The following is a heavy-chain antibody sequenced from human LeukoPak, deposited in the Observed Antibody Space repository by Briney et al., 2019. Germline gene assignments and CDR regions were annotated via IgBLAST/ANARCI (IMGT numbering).Heavy chain of an antibody. D-gene: IGHD6-19*01. CDR1: GFTFNNYW. CDR2: INTDGSST. J-gene: IGHJ5*02. Sequence: GVSLRLSCTASGFTFNNYWMHWVRQAPGKGPVWVSRINTDGSSTSYADSVKGRFTISRDNAKNTLYLQMNSLRAEDTAVYYCARALAVTGTGGFDPWGQGTLVTVSS. CDR3: ARALAVTGTGGFDP. V-gene: IGHV3-74*01.